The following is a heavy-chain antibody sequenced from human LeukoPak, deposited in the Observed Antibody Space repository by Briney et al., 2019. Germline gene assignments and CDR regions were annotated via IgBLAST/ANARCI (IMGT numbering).Heavy chain of an antibody. CDR3: ARVKRGFSGYGEYYYVDV. CDR2: IIPIFGTA. Sequence: ASVKVSCKASGGTFSSYAISWVRQAPGQGLEWMGGIIPIFGTANYAQKFQGRVTITADESTSTAYMELSSLRSEDTAVYYCARVKRGFSGYGEYYYVDVWGKGTTVTISS. J-gene: IGHJ6*03. CDR1: GGTFSSYA. V-gene: IGHV1-69*13. D-gene: IGHD5-12*01.